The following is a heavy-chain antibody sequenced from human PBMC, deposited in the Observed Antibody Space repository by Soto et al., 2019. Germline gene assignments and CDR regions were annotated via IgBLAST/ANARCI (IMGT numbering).Heavy chain of an antibody. J-gene: IGHJ4*02. D-gene: IGHD3-10*01. CDR1: GGSFSGYY. CDR2: INHSGST. CDR3: ARLGTMVRGVIITSAFDY. Sequence: SETLSLTCAVYGGSFSGYYWSWIRQPPGKGLEWIGEINHSGSTNYNPSLKSRVTISVDTSKNQFSLKLSSVTAADTAVYYCARLGTMVRGVIITSAFDYWGQGTLVTVSS. V-gene: IGHV4-34*01.